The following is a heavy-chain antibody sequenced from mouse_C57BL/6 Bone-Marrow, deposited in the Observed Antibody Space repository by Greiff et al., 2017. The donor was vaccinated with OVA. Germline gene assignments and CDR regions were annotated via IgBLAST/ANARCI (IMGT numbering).Heavy chain of an antibody. D-gene: IGHD2-4*01. CDR3: ARRDYENYFDY. Sequence: QVHVKQSGAELARPGASVKLSCKASGYTFTSYGISWVKQRTGQGLEWIGEIYPRSGNTYYNEKFKGKATLTADKSSSTAYMQLSSLTSEDSAVYFCARRDYENYFDYWGQGTTLTVSS. J-gene: IGHJ2*01. CDR1: GYTFTSYG. V-gene: IGHV1-81*01. CDR2: IYPRSGNT.